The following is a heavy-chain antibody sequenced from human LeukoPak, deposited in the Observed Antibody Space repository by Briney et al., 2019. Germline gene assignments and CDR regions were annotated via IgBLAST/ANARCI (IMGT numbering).Heavy chain of an antibody. CDR1: GYTFTSYE. CDR2: MNPNSGNT. CDR3: ARSSIAAAGPYYTVFDY. J-gene: IGHJ4*02. Sequence: ASVKVSCKASGYTFTSYEINWVRQATGQGLEWMGWMNPNSGNTAYAQKFQGRVTMTRNTSISTAYMELSSLRSDDTAVYFCARSSIAAAGPYYTVFDYWGQGTLVTVSS. V-gene: IGHV1-8*01. D-gene: IGHD6-13*01.